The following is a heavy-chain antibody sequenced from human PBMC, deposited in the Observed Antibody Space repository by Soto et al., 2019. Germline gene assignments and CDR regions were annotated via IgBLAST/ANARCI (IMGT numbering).Heavy chain of an antibody. J-gene: IGHJ6*04. CDR3: ARNDPGEKGSVDV. V-gene: IGHV4-31*03. D-gene: IGHD2-21*01. Sequence: SETLSLTCTVSGGSISSGGYYWSWIRQHPGKGLEWIGYIYYSGSTYYNPSLKSRVTISVDTSKNQFSLKLSSVTAADTAVYYCARNDPGEKGSVDVWGKGTTVTVSS. CDR1: GGSISSGGYY. CDR2: IYYSGST.